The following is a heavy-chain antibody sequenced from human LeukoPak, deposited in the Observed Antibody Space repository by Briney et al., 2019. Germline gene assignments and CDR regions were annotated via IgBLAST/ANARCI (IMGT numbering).Heavy chain of an antibody. CDR2: ITSGGTV. Sequence: GGSLRLSCAATGFTFSGHSMGWVRQAPGRGLEWVSHITSGGTVYYADSVKGRFTISRDNSKNTLYLQMNSLRAEDTAVYYCANQSFWGQGTLVTVSS. V-gene: IGHV3-48*01. CDR3: ANQSF. CDR1: GFTFSGHS. J-gene: IGHJ4*02.